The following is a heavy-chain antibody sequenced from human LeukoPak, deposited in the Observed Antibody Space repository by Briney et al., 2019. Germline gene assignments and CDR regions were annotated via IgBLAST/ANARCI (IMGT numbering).Heavy chain of an antibody. CDR3: AKDPTMTTVTTFSNY. J-gene: IGHJ4*02. V-gene: IGHV3-21*04. CDR1: GFTFSSYS. Sequence: GSLRLSCAASGFTFSSYSMNWVRQAPGKGLEWVSSISSSSSYIYYADSVKGRFTISRDNAKNSLYLQMNSLRAEDTAVYYCAKDPTMTTVTTFSNYWGQGTLVTVSS. D-gene: IGHD4-17*01. CDR2: ISSSSSYI.